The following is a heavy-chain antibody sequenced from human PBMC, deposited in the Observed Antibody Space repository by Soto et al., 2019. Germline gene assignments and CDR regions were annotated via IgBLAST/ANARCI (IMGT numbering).Heavy chain of an antibody. D-gene: IGHD2-2*01. J-gene: IGHJ6*03. CDR2: IYYSGST. CDR1: GGSISSYY. CDR3: KSHAHRFFVVVPAAKKAEGSYYYYMDV. Sequence: SETLSLTCTVSGGSISSYYWSWIRQPPGKGLEWIGYIYYSGSTNYNPSLKSRVTISVDTSKNQFSLKLSSVTAADTAEYYCKSHAHRFFVVVPAAKKAEGSYYYYMDVWGKGTTVTVSS. V-gene: IGHV4-59*08.